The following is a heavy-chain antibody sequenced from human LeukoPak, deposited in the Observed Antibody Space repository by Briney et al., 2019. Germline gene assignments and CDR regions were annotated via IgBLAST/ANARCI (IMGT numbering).Heavy chain of an antibody. CDR2: ISCSTTYI. V-gene: IGHV3-21*01. CDR1: GFTFPGFN. CDR3: AREAGRYSSNIDWFDP. J-gene: IGHJ5*02. Sequence: GGSLTRSCAASGFTFPGFNMDWVPPAPGEGLGWVSFISCSTTYIYYADSVKCRFTISRDNDRDSLYLQMNSLRAEDTAMYGCAREAGRYSSNIDWFDPWGQGTLVTVSS. D-gene: IGHD6-13*01.